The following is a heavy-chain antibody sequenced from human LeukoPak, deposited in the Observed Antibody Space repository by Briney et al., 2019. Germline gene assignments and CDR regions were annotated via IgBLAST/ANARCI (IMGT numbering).Heavy chain of an antibody. CDR3: ARDLGAKRGSGYDY. CDR1: GFTFSSYS. D-gene: IGHD3-10*01. Sequence: GGSLSLSRAPSGFTFSSYSMNWVRQPPGGGREWVSSISSSSSYIYYAHSVKGRFTISRDNAKNSLYLQMNSLRAEDTAVYYCARDLGAKRGSGYDYWGQGTLVTVSS. J-gene: IGHJ4*02. CDR2: ISSSSSYI. V-gene: IGHV3-21*01.